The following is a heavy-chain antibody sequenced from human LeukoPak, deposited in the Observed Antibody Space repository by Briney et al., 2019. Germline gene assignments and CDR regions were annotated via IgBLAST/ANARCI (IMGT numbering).Heavy chain of an antibody. CDR1: GFTFSNAW. CDR2: IKSKTDGGTT. Sequence: GGSLGLSCAASGFTFSNAWMSWVRQAPGKGLEWVGRIKSKTDGGTTDYAAPVKGRFTISRDDSKNTLYLRMSSLKTEDTAVYYCTTDFDQAPVFWYYSTDVWGKGTTGTVSS. V-gene: IGHV3-15*01. D-gene: IGHD3-9*01. CDR3: TTDFDQAPVFWYYSTDV. J-gene: IGHJ6*03.